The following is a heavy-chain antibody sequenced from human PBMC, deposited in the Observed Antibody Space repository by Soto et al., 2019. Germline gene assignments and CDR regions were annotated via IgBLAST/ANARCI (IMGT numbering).Heavy chain of an antibody. V-gene: IGHV5-51*01. J-gene: IGHJ4*02. CDR3: ARLEARHEYYYDN. CDR1: GYSFTSYW. CDR2: IYPGDSDT. D-gene: IGHD6-6*01. Sequence: PGGSLKISCQGSGYSFTSYWIGWVRQMPGKGLEGVGIIYPGDSDTRYSPSFQGQVTISADKSISTAYLQWSSLKASDTAMYYCARLEARHEYYYDNWGQGTLVTVSS.